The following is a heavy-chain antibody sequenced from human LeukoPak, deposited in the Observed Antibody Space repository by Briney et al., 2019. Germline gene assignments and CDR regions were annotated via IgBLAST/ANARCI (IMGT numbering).Heavy chain of an antibody. J-gene: IGHJ1*01. CDR2: IKQDGSEK. V-gene: IGHV3-7*01. Sequence: GGSLRLSCAASGFTFSSYWMSWVRQVPGKGLEWVANIKQDGSEKYYVDSVKGRFTISRDNGKNSLYLQMNSLRAEDTAVYYCAREDVDDFWSGYYTYIVGLKYFQHWGQGTLVTVSS. CDR3: AREDVDDFWSGYYTYIVGLKYFQH. D-gene: IGHD3-3*01. CDR1: GFTFSSYW.